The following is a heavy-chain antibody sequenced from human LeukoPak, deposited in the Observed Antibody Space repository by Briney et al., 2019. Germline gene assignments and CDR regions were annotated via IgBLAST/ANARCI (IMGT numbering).Heavy chain of an antibody. D-gene: IGHD3-10*01. CDR3: ATLYTMVRGVIRYYFDY. J-gene: IGHJ4*02. Sequence: ASVKVSCKASGHTFTSYGISWVRQAPGQGLEWMGWISAYNGNTNYAQKLQGRVTMTTDTSTSTAYMELRSLRSDDTAVYYCATLYTMVRGVIRYYFDYWGQGILVTVSS. CDR1: GHTFTSYG. V-gene: IGHV1-18*01. CDR2: ISAYNGNT.